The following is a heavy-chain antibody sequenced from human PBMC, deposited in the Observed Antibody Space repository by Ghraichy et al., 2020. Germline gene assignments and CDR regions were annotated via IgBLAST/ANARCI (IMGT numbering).Heavy chain of an antibody. V-gene: IGHV1-2*02. CDR1: GYTFNQYY. CDR2: INPNSGVT. CDR3: ARDGSTEGYCRLGVCYSL. Sequence: ASVKVSCKALGYTFNQYYMHWVRQAPGEGLEWMGWINPNSGVTNYAQRFQGRVTMTRDMSISTHYMELSTLRSDDTAMYYCARDGSTEGYCRLGVCYSLWGQGTLVTVSS. J-gene: IGHJ4*02. D-gene: IGHD2-8*01.